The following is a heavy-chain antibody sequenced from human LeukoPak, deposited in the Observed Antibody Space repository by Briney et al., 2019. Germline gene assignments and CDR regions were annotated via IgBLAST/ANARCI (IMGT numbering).Heavy chain of an antibody. CDR1: GFTFSSYS. CDR3: AKDRGYYDSSGYYSFDY. J-gene: IGHJ4*02. V-gene: IGHV3-21*01. Sequence: GGSLRLSCAASGFTFSSYSMNWVRQAPGKGLEWVSSISTSSIYIYYADSVKGRFTISRDNAKNSLYLQMNSLRAEDTAVYYCAKDRGYYDSSGYYSFDYWGQGTLVTVSS. D-gene: IGHD3-22*01. CDR2: ISTSSIYI.